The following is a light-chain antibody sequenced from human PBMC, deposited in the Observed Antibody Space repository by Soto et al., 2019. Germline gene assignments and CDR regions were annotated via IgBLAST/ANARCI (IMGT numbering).Light chain of an antibody. J-gene: IGKJ5*01. V-gene: IGKV3-20*01. CDR2: GVS. CDR3: QQYRMSPNT. Sequence: EIVLKQSPDTLSLSPGQRATLSCRASQSVRSDYFAWYQQKPGQAPRVIIFGVSTRATGVPDRFSGSGSGTDFSLTIRGLKPEDFAVYYCQQYRMSPNTFGQGTRLEI. CDR1: QSVRSDY.